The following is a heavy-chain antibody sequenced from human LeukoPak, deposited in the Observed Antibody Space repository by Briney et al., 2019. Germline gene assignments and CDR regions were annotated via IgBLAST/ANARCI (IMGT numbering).Heavy chain of an antibody. Sequence: GGSLRLSCAASGFTSTSYAMAWVRQAPGKGLEWVSAISGSGGRTYYADSVKGRFTISRDNAKNTLYLQMNSLRAEDTAVYYCARDRACGGDCYLGYWGQGTLVTVSS. V-gene: IGHV3-23*01. J-gene: IGHJ4*02. CDR2: ISGSGGRT. CDR3: ARDRACGGDCYLGY. CDR1: GFTSTSYA. D-gene: IGHD2-21*02.